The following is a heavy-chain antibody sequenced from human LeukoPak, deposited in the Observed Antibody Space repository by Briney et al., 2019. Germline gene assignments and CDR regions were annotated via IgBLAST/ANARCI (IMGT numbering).Heavy chain of an antibody. J-gene: IGHJ4*02. Sequence: GGSLRLSCAASGFTFSSYSMNWVRQAPGKGLEWVSYISSSSSTIYYADSVKGRFAISRDNAKNSLYLQMNSLRAEDTAVYYCARDMDPGIAAATFDYWGQGTLVTVPS. CDR2: ISSSSSTI. V-gene: IGHV3-48*04. CDR1: GFTFSSYS. CDR3: ARDMDPGIAAATFDY. D-gene: IGHD6-13*01.